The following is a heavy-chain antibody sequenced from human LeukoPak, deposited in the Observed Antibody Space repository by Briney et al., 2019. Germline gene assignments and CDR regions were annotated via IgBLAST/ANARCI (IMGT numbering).Heavy chain of an antibody. CDR2: IYSGGST. V-gene: IGHV3-53*04. CDR3: ARARDYGDYADDAFDI. Sequence: GGSLRLSCAASGFTVSSNYMSWVRQAPGKGLEWVSVIYSGGSTYHADSVKGRFTISRHNSKNTLYLQMNSLRAEDTAVYYCARARDYGDYADDAFDIWGQGTMVTVSS. J-gene: IGHJ3*02. CDR1: GFTVSSNY. D-gene: IGHD4-17*01.